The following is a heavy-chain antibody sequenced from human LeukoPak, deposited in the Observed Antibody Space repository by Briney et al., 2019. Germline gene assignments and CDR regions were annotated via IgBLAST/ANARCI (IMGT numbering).Heavy chain of an antibody. D-gene: IGHD3-10*01. Sequence: GESLKISCKGSGYSFTTYWIGWVRQMPGKGLEWMGIIYPGDFVTRYSPSFQGQVTISADKSISTAYLQWRALKASDTAMYYCARQETGSVGSYWGQGTLVTVSS. CDR3: ARQETGSVGSY. J-gene: IGHJ4*02. V-gene: IGHV5-51*01. CDR1: GYSFTTYW. CDR2: IYPGDFVT.